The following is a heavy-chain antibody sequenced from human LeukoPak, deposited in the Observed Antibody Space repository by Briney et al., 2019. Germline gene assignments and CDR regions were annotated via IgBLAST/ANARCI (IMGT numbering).Heavy chain of an antibody. J-gene: IGHJ3*02. CDR2: IIPIFGTA. CDR1: GGTFSSYA. Sequence: SVKVSCKASGGTFSSYAISWVRQAPGQGLEWMGGIIPIFGTANYAQKFQGRVTITADESTSTAYMELSSLRSEDTAVYYCARESAYDYGDYGYAFDIWGQGTMVTVSS. V-gene: IGHV1-69*13. CDR3: ARESAYDYGDYGYAFDI. D-gene: IGHD4-17*01.